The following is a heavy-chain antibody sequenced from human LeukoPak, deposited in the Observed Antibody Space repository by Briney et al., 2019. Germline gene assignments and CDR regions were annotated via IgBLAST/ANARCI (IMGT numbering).Heavy chain of an antibody. D-gene: IGHD6-13*01. V-gene: IGHV3-7*03. J-gene: IGHJ4*02. Sequence: GGSLRLSCAASGLNFSSRWMNWVRQAPGQGLEWVASIKEDGSEKHYVDSVKGRFTISRDNGKNSLYLQMNSLRADDTAVYYCARDSGWWRFDFWGQGTLVTVSS. CDR3: ARDSGWWRFDF. CDR1: GLNFSSRW. CDR2: IKEDGSEK.